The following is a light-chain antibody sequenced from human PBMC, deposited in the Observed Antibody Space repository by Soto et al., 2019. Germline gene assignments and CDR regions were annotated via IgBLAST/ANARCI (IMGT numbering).Light chain of an antibody. V-gene: IGLV2-8*01. CDR2: EVY. CDR1: SSDVGGYNY. CDR3: SSYVGTNSYV. Sequence: QSVLTQPPSASGSPRQSVTVSCTGTSSDVGGYNYVSWYQQHPGKAPKLIIYEVYKRPSGVPDRFSGSKSGNTAALTVSGLQAEDEADYYCSSYVGTNSYVFGTGTKLTVL. J-gene: IGLJ1*01.